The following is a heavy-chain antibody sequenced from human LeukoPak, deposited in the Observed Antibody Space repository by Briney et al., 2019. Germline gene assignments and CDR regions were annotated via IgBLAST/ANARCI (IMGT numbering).Heavy chain of an antibody. J-gene: IGHJ6*03. V-gene: IGHV4-39*07. Sequence: SETLSLTCTVSGDSISTSNSYWGWIRQPPGKGLEWIGSIYYSGNTYYNASLKSRVTISVDTSKNQFSLKLSSVTAADTAVYYCARDWEGYYMDVWGKGTTVTVSS. D-gene: IGHD1-26*01. CDR2: IYYSGNT. CDR1: GDSISTSNSY. CDR3: ARDWEGYYMDV.